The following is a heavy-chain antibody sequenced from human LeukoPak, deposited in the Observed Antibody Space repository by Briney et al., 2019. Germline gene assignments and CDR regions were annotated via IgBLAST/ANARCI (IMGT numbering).Heavy chain of an antibody. Sequence: QAGGSLRLSCAASGFTFSSYAMSWVRQAPGKGLEWVSTFSGSGGSTYYADSVKGRFTISRDNSKNTLYLQMNSLRAEDTAVYYCAKTNWEDHDAFDIWGQGTMVTVSS. J-gene: IGHJ3*02. CDR2: FSGSGGST. CDR3: AKTNWEDHDAFDI. CDR1: GFTFSSYA. D-gene: IGHD7-27*01. V-gene: IGHV3-23*01.